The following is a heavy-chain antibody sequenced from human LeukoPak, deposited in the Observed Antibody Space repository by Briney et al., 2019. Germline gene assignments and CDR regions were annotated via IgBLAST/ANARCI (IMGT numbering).Heavy chain of an antibody. V-gene: IGHV1-69*10. CDR2: IIPILGTA. CDR1: GGTFSSYA. J-gene: IGHJ6*04. Sequence: ASVKVSCKASGGTFSSYAISWVRQAPGQGLEWMGGIIPILGTANYAQKFQGRVTITAEKSTSTAYMELSSLRSEDTAVYYCARDNTPTRERFGELSENYYYYGMDVWGKGPTVTVSS. CDR3: ARDNTPTRERFGELSENYYYYGMDV. D-gene: IGHD3-10*01.